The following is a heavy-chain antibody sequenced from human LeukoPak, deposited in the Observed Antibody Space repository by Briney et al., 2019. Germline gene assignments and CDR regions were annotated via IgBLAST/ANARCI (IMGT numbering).Heavy chain of an antibody. D-gene: IGHD5-18*01. J-gene: IGHJ4*02. CDR1: GYTFTSYG. CDR3: ARQSRDSGYSYGSLGY. CDR2: ISAYNGNT. Sequence: ASVKVSCKASGYTFTSYGISWVRQAPGHGLEWMGWISAYNGNTNYAQKLQGRVTMTTDTSTSTAYMELRSLRSDDTAVYYCARQSRDSGYSYGSLGYWGQGTLVTVSS. V-gene: IGHV1-18*01.